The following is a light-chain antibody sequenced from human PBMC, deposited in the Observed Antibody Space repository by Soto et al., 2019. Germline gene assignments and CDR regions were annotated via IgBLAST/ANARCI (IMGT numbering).Light chain of an antibody. CDR2: GAS. CDR3: QQFGSSSWT. Sequence: ESVLTQSPGTLSLSPGEKATLSCRASQSVNSSYLAWYQQKPGQAPRLLIYGASNRATGIPDRFSGSGSGTDFTLTVSRLEPEDFAVYYCQQFGSSSWTFGQGTKV. J-gene: IGKJ1*01. V-gene: IGKV3-20*01. CDR1: QSVNSSY.